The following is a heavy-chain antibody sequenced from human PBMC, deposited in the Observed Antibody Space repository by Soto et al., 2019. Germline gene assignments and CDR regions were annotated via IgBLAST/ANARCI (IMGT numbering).Heavy chain of an antibody. V-gene: IGHV3-9*01. J-gene: IGHJ5*02. CDR1: GFYFDNYA. Sequence: GGSLRLSCVTSGFYFDNYAMHWVRQAPGKGPEWVSGLSGNSDIVAYADSVKGRFAISRDNAKKSLYLQMNNLRPEDTGLYYCTRDASRDSSARGWFDTWGPGTPVTVSS. CDR3: TRDASRDSSARGWFDT. CDR2: LSGNSDIV. D-gene: IGHD6-13*01.